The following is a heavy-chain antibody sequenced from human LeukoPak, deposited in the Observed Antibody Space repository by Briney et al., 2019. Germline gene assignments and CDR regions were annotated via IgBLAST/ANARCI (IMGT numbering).Heavy chain of an antibody. V-gene: IGHV1-2*02. CDR2: INPNSGGT. J-gene: IGHJ4*02. Sequence: ASVKVSCKASGYTFTSYGISWVRQAPGQGLEWMGWINPNSGGTNYAQKFQGRVTMTRDTSISTAYMELSRLRSDDTAVYYCARDQYSSSSEFDYWGQGTLVTVSS. CDR3: ARDQYSSSSEFDY. D-gene: IGHD6-6*01. CDR1: GYTFTSYG.